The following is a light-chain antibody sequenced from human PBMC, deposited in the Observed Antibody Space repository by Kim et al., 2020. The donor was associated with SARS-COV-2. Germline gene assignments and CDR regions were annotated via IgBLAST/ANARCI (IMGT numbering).Light chain of an antibody. CDR2: GTS. CDR1: QSVASHN. V-gene: IGKV3-20*01. CDR3: QQYDRPPYT. Sequence: WSPGEKATLSCRASQSVASHNLAWFQQKPGQAPRLLIYGTSSRAPAIPDRFSASGSGTDFTLTISRLEPEDFAIYYCQQYDRPPYTFGQGTKLEIK. J-gene: IGKJ2*01.